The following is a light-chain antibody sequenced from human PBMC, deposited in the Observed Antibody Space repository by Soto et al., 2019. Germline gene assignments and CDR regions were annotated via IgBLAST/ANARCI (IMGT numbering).Light chain of an antibody. J-gene: IGKJ2*01. Sequence: DIQMTQSPSTLSASVGDRVTITCRAGQGVSDWLAWYQQKPGKAPQLLIYKASTLDRGVPSRFSGSVSGTEFTLKIRSLQSDDFATYFSHQYDKYPFTFGNETKLELK. CDR3: HQYDKYPFT. CDR1: QGVSDW. CDR2: KAS. V-gene: IGKV1-5*03.